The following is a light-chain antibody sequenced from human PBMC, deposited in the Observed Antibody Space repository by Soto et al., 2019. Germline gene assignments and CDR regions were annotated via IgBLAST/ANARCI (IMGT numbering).Light chain of an antibody. V-gene: IGKV3-11*01. J-gene: IGKJ1*01. CDR2: DTS. CDR3: EHRSNWAWT. CDR1: QSVSRY. Sequence: EIVLTQSPATLSLSPAEGATLSRTASQSVSRYFSWYQQKPGQPPRLLIYDTSNTATGITARFSASGSGTGFTLTISSFLPDDVVVYYGEHRSNWAWTVGQGTKVEIK.